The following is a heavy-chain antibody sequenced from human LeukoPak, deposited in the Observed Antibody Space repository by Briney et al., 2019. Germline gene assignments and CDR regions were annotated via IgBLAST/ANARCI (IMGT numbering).Heavy chain of an antibody. CDR3: ARGSGLGALWYDAFDI. J-gene: IGHJ3*02. V-gene: IGHV4-30-2*01. CDR1: GGSISSGGYY. D-gene: IGHD2-15*01. CDR2: IYHSGST. Sequence: SQTLSLSCTVSGGSISSGGYYWSWIRQPPGKGLEWIGYIYHSGSTYYNPSLKSRVTISVDRSKNQFSLKLSSVTAADTAVYYCARGSGLGALWYDAFDIWGQGTMVTASS.